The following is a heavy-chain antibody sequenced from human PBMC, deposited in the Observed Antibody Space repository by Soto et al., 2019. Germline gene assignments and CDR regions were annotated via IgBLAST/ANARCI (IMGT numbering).Heavy chain of an antibody. V-gene: IGHV1-8*02. J-gene: IGHJ5*02. CDR3: ARGHSGYDFSAWFDP. CDR1: GYTFTSYA. D-gene: IGHD5-12*01. CDR2: MNASSGNT. Sequence: ASVKVSCKXSGYTFTSYAMHWVRQAPGQRLEWMGWMNASSGNTGYAQKFQGRVTMTRNTSISTAYMELSSLRSEDTAVYYCARGHSGYDFSAWFDPWGQGPWSPSPQ.